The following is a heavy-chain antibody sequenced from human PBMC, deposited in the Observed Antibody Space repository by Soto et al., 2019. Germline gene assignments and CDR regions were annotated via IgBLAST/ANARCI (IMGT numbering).Heavy chain of an antibody. CDR3: TPLALKYSSGWYEFSD. D-gene: IGHD6-19*01. Sequence: EVQLVESGGGLVKPGGSLRLSCAASGFTFSNVWMNWVRQAPGKGLAWVGRIKSKTDGGTTDYAAPVKGRFTISRDDSKTTLYLQMNSLKTEDTAVYYCTPLALKYSSGWYEFSDWGQGTLVTVSS. V-gene: IGHV3-15*07. CDR2: IKSKTDGGTT. J-gene: IGHJ4*02. CDR1: GFTFSNVW.